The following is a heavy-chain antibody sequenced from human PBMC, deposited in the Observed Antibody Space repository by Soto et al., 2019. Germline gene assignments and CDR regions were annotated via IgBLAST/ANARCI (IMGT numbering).Heavy chain of an antibody. D-gene: IGHD6-19*01. CDR3: ARQNDLQWLVRGSWFDP. J-gene: IGHJ5*02. V-gene: IGHV4-59*01. CDR2: VYYSGST. Sequence: SETLSLTCTVSGDSIISYYWNWIRQSPGKGLEWIGYVYYSGSTNYNPSLTSRVTISIDTSKNQFSLTLRSVTATDTAVYYCARQNDLQWLVRGSWFDPWGQGILVTVSS. CDR1: GDSIISYY.